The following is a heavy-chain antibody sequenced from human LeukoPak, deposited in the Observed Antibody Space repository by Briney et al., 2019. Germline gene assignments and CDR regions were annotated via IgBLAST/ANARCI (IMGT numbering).Heavy chain of an antibody. CDR3: ARSWFGELLYGYYYGMDV. Sequence: ASVKVSCKASGYTFTSYDINWVRQATGQELEWMGWMNPNSGNTGYAQKFQGRVTMTRNTSISTAYMELSSLRSEDTAVYYCARSWFGELLYGYYYGMDVWGQGTTVTVSS. CDR2: MNPNSGNT. J-gene: IGHJ6*02. V-gene: IGHV1-8*01. D-gene: IGHD3-10*01. CDR1: GYTFTSYD.